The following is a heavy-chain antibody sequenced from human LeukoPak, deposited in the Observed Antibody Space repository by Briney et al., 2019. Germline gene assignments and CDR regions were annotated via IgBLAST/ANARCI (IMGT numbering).Heavy chain of an antibody. CDR3: AKSLGGSGSYYSLLDAFDI. D-gene: IGHD3-10*01. V-gene: IGHV3-21*01. CDR1: GFTFSSYS. CDR2: ISSSSSYI. J-gene: IGHJ3*02. Sequence: SGGSLRLSCAASGFTFSSYSMNWVRQAPGKGLEWVSSISSSSSYIYYADSVKGRFTISRDNAKNSLYLQMNSLRAEDTAVYYCAKSLGGSGSYYSLLDAFDIWGQGTMVTVSS.